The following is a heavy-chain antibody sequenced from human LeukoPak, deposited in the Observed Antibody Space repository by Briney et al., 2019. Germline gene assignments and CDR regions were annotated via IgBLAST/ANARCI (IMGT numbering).Heavy chain of an antibody. D-gene: IGHD3-9*01. CDR2: ISSSSSTI. Sequence: PGGSLRLSCAASGFTFSSYSMNWVRQAPGKGLEWVSYISSSSSTIYYADSVKGRFTISRDNAKNSLYLQMNSLRAEDTAVYYCAADLDILTGRDWGYYFDYWGQGTLVTVSS. J-gene: IGHJ4*02. CDR3: AADLDILTGRDWGYYFDY. V-gene: IGHV3-48*01. CDR1: GFTFSSYS.